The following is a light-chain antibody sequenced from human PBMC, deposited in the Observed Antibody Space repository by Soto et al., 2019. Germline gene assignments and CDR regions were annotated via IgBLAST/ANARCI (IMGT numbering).Light chain of an antibody. CDR2: DAS. CDR1: QSVSSY. J-gene: IGKJ4*01. CDR3: QQRSNGLT. Sequence: EIVLTQSPATLSFSPGERATLSCRASQSVSSYLAWYQQKAGQAHRLLIYDASNRATGIPAKFSGSGSGTDFTLTNSSLEPEDFAVYYCQQRSNGLTFGGGTKVEIK. V-gene: IGKV3-11*01.